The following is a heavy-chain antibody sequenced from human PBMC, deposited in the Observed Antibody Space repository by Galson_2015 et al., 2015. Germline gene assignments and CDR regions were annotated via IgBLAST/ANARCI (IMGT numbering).Heavy chain of an antibody. CDR2: LSPDGRNG. Sequence: SLRLSCAASGFGFSTFGMHWVRQAPGKGLEWVAVLSPDGRNGYYGDSVKGRFAISRDNSKDTLFLEMTSLTPEDTAVYYCAKGRYRVSTCYFDSWGQGTLVSVSS. D-gene: IGHD5/OR15-5a*01. CDR1: GFGFSTFG. V-gene: IGHV3-30*18. J-gene: IGHJ4*02. CDR3: AKGRYRVSTCYFDS.